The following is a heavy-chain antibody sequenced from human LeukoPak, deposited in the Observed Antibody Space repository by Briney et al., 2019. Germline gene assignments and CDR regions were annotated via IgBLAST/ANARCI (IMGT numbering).Heavy chain of an antibody. V-gene: IGHV5-51*01. Sequence: GESLKISCKGSGYRFTSYWIGWVRQMPGKGLEWMGIIYPGDSVTRYSPSFQGQVTISADKSISTAYLQWSSLKASDTAMYYCARLDFGTSWTKGYLDYWGQGTLVTVSS. CDR2: IYPGDSVT. CDR1: GYRFTSYW. CDR3: ARLDFGTSWTKGYLDY. J-gene: IGHJ4*02. D-gene: IGHD6-13*01.